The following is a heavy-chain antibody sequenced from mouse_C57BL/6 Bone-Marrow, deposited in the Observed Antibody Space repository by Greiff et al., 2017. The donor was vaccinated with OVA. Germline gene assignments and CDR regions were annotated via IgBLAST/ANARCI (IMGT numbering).Heavy chain of an antibody. V-gene: IGHV1-74*01. J-gene: IGHJ4*01. D-gene: IGHD2-2*01. CDR1: GYTFTSYW. Sequence: QVQLQQPGAELVKPGASVKVSCKASGYTFTSYWMHWVKQRPGQGLEWSGRIHPSDSDTNYNQKFKGKATLTVDKSSSTAYMQLSSLTSEDSAVYYCAIASYGYDYYDMDYWGKGTSVTVSS. CDR3: AIASYGYDYYDMDY. CDR2: IHPSDSDT.